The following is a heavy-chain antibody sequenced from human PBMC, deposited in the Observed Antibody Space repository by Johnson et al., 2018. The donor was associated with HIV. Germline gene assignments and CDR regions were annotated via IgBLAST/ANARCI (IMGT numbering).Heavy chain of an antibody. CDR1: GFTFSSYG. J-gene: IGHJ3*02. V-gene: IGHV3-33*06. CDR2: IWYDGSNK. Sequence: QVQLVESGGGVVQPGRSLRLSCAASGFTFSSYGMHWVRQAPGKGLEWVAVIWYDGSNKYYADSVKGRFTISRDNSKNTLHLQMNSLRAEDTAVYYCAKLRDGYGRDAFDIWGQGTMVTVSS. D-gene: IGHD5-24*01. CDR3: AKLRDGYGRDAFDI.